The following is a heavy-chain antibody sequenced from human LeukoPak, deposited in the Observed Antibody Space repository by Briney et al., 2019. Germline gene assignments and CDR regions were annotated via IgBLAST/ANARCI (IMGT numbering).Heavy chain of an antibody. CDR2: INWNGGST. D-gene: IGHD3-10*01. CDR1: GFTFDVYG. Sequence: PGGSLRLSCAASGFTFDVYGMSWVRQAPGKGLEWVSGINWNGGSTGYADSVKGRFTISRDNAKNSLYLQMNSLRAEDTALYYCARDSGAHDAFDIWGQGTMVTVSS. J-gene: IGHJ3*02. V-gene: IGHV3-20*04. CDR3: ARDSGAHDAFDI.